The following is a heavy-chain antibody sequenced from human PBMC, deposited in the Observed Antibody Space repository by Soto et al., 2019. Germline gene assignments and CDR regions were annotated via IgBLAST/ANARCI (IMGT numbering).Heavy chain of an antibody. V-gene: IGHV3-30*18. J-gene: IGHJ6*02. CDR1: GFTFSSYG. Sequence: PGGSPRLSCAASGFTFSSYGMHWVRQAPGKGLEWVAVISYDGSNKYYADSVKGRFTISRDNSKNTLYLQMNSLRAEDTAVYYCAKDSIPYYYYYGMDVWGQGTTVTVSS. CDR2: ISYDGSNK. D-gene: IGHD2-2*02. CDR3: AKDSIPYYYYYGMDV.